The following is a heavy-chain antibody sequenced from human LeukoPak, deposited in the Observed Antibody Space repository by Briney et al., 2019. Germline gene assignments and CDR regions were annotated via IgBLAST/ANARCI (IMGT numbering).Heavy chain of an antibody. D-gene: IGHD6-13*01. Sequence: GGSLRLSCAASGFSFSGYGMHWVRQAPGKGLEWVALISYDGSNKYYRDSVKGRFTISRDNSKNTLYLQMNSLRAEDTAVYYCAKDRIAAAVMGALVYWGQGTLVTVSS. CDR3: AKDRIAAAVMGALVY. CDR1: GFSFSGYG. CDR2: ISYDGSNK. V-gene: IGHV3-30*18. J-gene: IGHJ4*02.